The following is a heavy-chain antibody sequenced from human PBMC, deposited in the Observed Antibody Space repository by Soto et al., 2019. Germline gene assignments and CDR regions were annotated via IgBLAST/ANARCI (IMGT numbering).Heavy chain of an antibody. D-gene: IGHD6-6*01. CDR3: AKDRTIASRTFDS. J-gene: IGHJ4*02. CDR1: GFIFSDHG. Sequence: HPGGSLRLSCTASGFIFSDHGMHWVRQAPGKGLEWVASISGSVGSTFYADSVKGRFTISRDNYLNTLDLQLNSLRAEDTAVYYCAKDRTIASRTFDSWGQGALVTVSS. V-gene: IGHV3-23*01. CDR2: ISGSVGST.